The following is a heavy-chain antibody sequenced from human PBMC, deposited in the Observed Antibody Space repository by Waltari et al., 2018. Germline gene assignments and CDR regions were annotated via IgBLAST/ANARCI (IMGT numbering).Heavy chain of an antibody. CDR2: ARDRPNSYTT. J-gene: IGHJ3*01. V-gene: IGHV3-72*01. CDR3: ARAYTGSPISRVFALDV. Sequence: QLVESGGGLVQPGGSLRLSCVGSGLTFGDHYFDWVRQAPGKGLEWVGRARDRPNSYTTEYAASVKNRFTISRDDSKNSLFLQMNNLKSEDTAMYYCARAYTGSPISRVFALDVWGQGTMVTVSS. D-gene: IGHD1-26*01. CDR1: GLTFGDHY.